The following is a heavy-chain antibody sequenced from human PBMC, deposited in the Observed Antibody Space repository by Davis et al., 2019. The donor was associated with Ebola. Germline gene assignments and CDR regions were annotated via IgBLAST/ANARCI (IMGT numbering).Heavy chain of an antibody. V-gene: IGHV4-34*01. J-gene: IGHJ6*02. D-gene: IGHD3-3*01. CDR2: INHSGST. Sequence: SETLSLTCAVYGGSFSGYYWSWIRQPPGKGLEWIGEINHSGSTNYNPSLKSRVTISVDTSKNQFSLKLSSVTAADTAVYYCARGYYDFWSGYHYGMDVWGQGTTVTVSS. CDR3: ARGYYDFWSGYHYGMDV. CDR1: GGSFSGYY.